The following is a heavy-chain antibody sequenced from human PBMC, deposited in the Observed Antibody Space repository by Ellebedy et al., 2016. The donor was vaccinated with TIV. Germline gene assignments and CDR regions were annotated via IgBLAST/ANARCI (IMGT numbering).Heavy chain of an antibody. D-gene: IGHD5-18*01. J-gene: IGHJ6*02. CDR2: IYPGDSDA. CDR3: ARHVRYSYGYYYYYGMDV. Sequence: KVSXKGSRYSFTSYWIGWVRQMPGKGLEWMGIIYPGDSDARYSPSFQGQVTISADKSISTAYLQWSSLKASDTAMYYCARHVRYSYGYYYYYGMDVWGQGTTVTVSS. V-gene: IGHV5-51*01. CDR1: RYSFTSYW.